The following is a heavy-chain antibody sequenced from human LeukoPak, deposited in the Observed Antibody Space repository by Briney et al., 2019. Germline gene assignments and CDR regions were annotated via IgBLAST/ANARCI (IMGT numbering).Heavy chain of an antibody. CDR3: ARALYHYDSSGYSEYYFDY. V-gene: IGHV1-69*02. CDR2: IIPILGIA. J-gene: IGHJ4*02. Sequence: GASVKVSCKASGGTFSSYTISWVRQAPGQGLEWMGRIIPILGIANYAQKFQGRVTITADKSPSTAYMELSSLRSEDTAVYYCARALYHYDSSGYSEYYFDYWGQGTLVTVSS. D-gene: IGHD3-22*01. CDR1: GGTFSSYT.